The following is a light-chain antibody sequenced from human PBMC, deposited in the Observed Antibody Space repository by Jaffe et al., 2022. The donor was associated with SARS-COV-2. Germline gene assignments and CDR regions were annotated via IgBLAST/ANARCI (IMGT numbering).Light chain of an antibody. CDR3: LLSYGGAWV. Sequence: QAVVSQEPSLTVSPGGTVTLTCGSSTGAVTTGHYPYWFQQKPGQAPRTLVYDASSRHPWTPARFSGSLPGGKAALTLSGAQPEDEAVYYCLLSYGGAWVFGGGTKLTVL. J-gene: IGLJ3*02. CDR1: TGAVTTGHY. V-gene: IGLV7-46*01. CDR2: DAS.